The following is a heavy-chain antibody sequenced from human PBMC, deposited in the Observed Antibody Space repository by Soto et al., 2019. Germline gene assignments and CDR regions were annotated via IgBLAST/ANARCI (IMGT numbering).Heavy chain of an antibody. V-gene: IGHV4-59*01. CDR3: ATNYGGSSWYLFGS. Sequence: QVQLQESGPGPLKPSETLSLTRTASGGSIRTSYCSWIRQSPGRALEWIGQIYGGGSSKYNPSLKGRVTFSVDTLERTFSLKLSSLTAADTGVYYCATNYGGSSWYLFGSWGQGTLVTVSS. CDR1: GGSIRTSY. J-gene: IGHJ5*02. CDR2: IYGGGSS. D-gene: IGHD6-13*01.